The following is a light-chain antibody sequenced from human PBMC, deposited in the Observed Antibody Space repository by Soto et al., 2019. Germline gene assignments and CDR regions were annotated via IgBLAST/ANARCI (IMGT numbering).Light chain of an antibody. CDR1: SGHSNYA. Sequence: QTVVTQSPSASASLGASVKLTCTLSSGHSNYAIAWHQQQREKGPRYLMKVNSGGSHIKGDGIPDRFSGSSSGAERYLFISSLQSEDEADYYCQTWGTGSAIVVFGGGTQLTVL. CDR2: VNSGGSH. V-gene: IGLV4-69*01. J-gene: IGLJ7*01. CDR3: QTWGTGSAIVV.